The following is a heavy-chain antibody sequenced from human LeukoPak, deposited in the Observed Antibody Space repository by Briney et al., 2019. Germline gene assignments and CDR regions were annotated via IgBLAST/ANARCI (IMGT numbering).Heavy chain of an antibody. CDR3: ARRFPSPHGFDY. V-gene: IGHV4-39*07. J-gene: IGHJ4*02. Sequence: PSETLSLTCTVSGDSISSSNSYWSWIRQPPGKGLEWIGEINHSGSTNYNPSLKSRVTISVDTSKNQFSLKLSSVTAADTAVYYCARRFPSPHGFDYWGQGTLVTVSS. CDR2: INHSGST. CDR1: GDSISSSNSY. D-gene: IGHD2-2*01.